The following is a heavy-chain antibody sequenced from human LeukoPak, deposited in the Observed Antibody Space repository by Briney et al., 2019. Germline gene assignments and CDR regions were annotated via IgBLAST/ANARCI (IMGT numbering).Heavy chain of an antibody. J-gene: IGHJ3*02. CDR2: IYHSGST. Sequence: SETLSLTCTVSGGSISSYYWSWIRQPPGKGLEWIGSIYHSGSTYYNPSLKSRVTISVDTSKNQFSLKLSSVTAADTAVYYCARDPPTAYDAFDIWGQGTMVTVSS. CDR1: GGSISSYY. V-gene: IGHV4-38-2*02. CDR3: ARDPPTAYDAFDI. D-gene: IGHD2-21*01.